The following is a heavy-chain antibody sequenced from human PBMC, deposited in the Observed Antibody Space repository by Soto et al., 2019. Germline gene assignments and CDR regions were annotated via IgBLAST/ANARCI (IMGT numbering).Heavy chain of an antibody. J-gene: IGHJ4*02. Sequence: QVQLQQWGAGLLKPSETLSLTCAVYGGSFSGYYWSWIRQPPGKGLEWIGEINHSGSTNYNPSLKSRVTISVDTSKNQFSPKLSSVTAADTAVYYCARGGRDGYTVWGQGTLVTVSS. CDR3: ARGGRDGYTV. CDR1: GGSFSGYY. V-gene: IGHV4-34*01. CDR2: INHSGST. D-gene: IGHD5-12*01.